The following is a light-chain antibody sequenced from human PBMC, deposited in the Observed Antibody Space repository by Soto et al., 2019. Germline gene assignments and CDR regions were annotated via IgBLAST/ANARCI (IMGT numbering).Light chain of an antibody. V-gene: IGLV1-40*01. CDR3: QSFDTRLNSVV. J-gene: IGLJ2*01. Sequence: QSLVPQPPSSSGALGQRVTISCTGSSSNIGAGYDVHWYQQFPGRAPRLLIFGNNNRPSGVPDRFSGSKSGTSASLDISGLQADDEAEYYCQSFDTRLNSVVFGGGTKLTVL. CDR2: GNN. CDR1: SSNIGAGYD.